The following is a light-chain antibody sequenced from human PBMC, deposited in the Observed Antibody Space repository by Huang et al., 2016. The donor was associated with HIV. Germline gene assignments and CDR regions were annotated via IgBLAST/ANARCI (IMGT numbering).Light chain of an antibody. J-gene: IGKJ2*01. CDR3: QQYYTYPHS. V-gene: IGKV1-8*01. CDR1: QGISSY. Sequence: AIRMTQSPSSLSASTGDRVTIHCRASQGISSYLAWYQQKPGTAPKLLIYAASTLQSGVPARVSGSGFGTDFTLTISSLQSEDLGSYHCQQYYTYPHSFGQGTKLEI. CDR2: AAS.